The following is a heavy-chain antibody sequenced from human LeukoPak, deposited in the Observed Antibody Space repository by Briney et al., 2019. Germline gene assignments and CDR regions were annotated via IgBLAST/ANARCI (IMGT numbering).Heavy chain of an antibody. CDR2: ISAYNCDT. J-gene: IGHJ5*02. CDR1: GYTFNSHG. V-gene: IGHV1-18*04. Sequence: ASVKVSCKAFGYTFNSHGISWVRQAPGQGLEGMGWISAYNCDTNYAQKFQGRVTLTTDRTTSTAYLELRSLRSDDTAVYYRARDPSNTRGWKTWFDPWGQGTLVTVSS. D-gene: IGHD2-2*01. CDR3: ARDPSNTRGWKTWFDP.